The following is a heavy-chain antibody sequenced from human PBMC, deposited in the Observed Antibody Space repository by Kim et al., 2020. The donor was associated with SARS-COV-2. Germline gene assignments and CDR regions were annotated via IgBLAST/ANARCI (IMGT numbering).Heavy chain of an antibody. Sequence: SVKVSCKASGGTFSSYAISWVRQAPGQGLEWMGGIIPIFGTANYAQKFQGRVTITADESTSTAYMELSSLRSEDTAVYYCASQGYSYGPGFDYWGQGTLVTVSS. J-gene: IGHJ4*02. CDR3: ASQGYSYGPGFDY. D-gene: IGHD5-18*01. CDR1: GGTFSSYA. V-gene: IGHV1-69*13. CDR2: IIPIFGTA.